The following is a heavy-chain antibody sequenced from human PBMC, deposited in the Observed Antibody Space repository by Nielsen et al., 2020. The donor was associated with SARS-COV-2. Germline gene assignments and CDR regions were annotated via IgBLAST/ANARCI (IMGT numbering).Heavy chain of an antibody. CDR2: IDHSGST. D-gene: IGHD4-11*01. CDR3: ARAPHYSNYMYYYYYYMDV. V-gene: IGHV4-34*01. Sequence: SQTLSLTCAVFGESFSDNKWNWVRQPPGKGLEWIGEIDHSGSTNYNPSLKSRVTISVDTSKNQFSLKLSSVTAADTAVYYCARAPHYSNYMYYYYYYMDVWGKGTTVTVSS. J-gene: IGHJ6*03. CDR1: GESFSDNK.